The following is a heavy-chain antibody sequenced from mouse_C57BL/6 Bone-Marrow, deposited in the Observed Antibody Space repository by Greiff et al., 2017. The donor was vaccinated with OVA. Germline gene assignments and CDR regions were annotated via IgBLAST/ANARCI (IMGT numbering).Heavy chain of an antibody. Sequence: SGAELVKPGASVKLSCKASGYTFTEYTIHWVKQRSGQGLEWIGWFYPGSGSIKYNEKFKDKATLTADKSSSTVYMELSRLTSEDSAVYFCARHEEGYSNYHWYFDVWGTGTTVTVSS. CDR3: ARHEEGYSNYHWYFDV. CDR1: GYTFTEYT. J-gene: IGHJ1*03. V-gene: IGHV1-62-2*01. D-gene: IGHD2-5*01. CDR2: FYPGSGSI.